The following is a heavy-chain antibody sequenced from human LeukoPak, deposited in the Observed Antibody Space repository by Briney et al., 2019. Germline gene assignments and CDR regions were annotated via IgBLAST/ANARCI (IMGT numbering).Heavy chain of an antibody. D-gene: IGHD5-18*01. CDR2: IYQSGKT. CDR3: ARGGSYVYFDY. Sequence: SGTLSLTCAVSGGSISSSNWWGWVRQPPGKGLEWIGEIYQSGKTNYNPSLKSRVTISVDKSKNQFSLNLSSVTAADTAVYYCARGGSYVYFDYWGQGTLVTVSS. V-gene: IGHV4-4*02. CDR1: GGSISSSNW. J-gene: IGHJ4*02.